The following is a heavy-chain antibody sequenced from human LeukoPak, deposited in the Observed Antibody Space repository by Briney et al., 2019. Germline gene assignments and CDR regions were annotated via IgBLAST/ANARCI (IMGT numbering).Heavy chain of an antibody. CDR3: ARDRSSSWYVAFDI. D-gene: IGHD6-13*01. CDR1: GFTFSSYS. J-gene: IGHJ3*02. V-gene: IGHV3-48*04. CDR2: ISSSSSTI. Sequence: PGGSLRLSCAASGFTFSSYSMNWVRQAPGKGLEWVSYISSSSSTIYYADSVKGRFTISRDNAKNSLYLQMNSLRAEDTAVYYCARDRSSSWYVAFDIWGQGTMVTVSS.